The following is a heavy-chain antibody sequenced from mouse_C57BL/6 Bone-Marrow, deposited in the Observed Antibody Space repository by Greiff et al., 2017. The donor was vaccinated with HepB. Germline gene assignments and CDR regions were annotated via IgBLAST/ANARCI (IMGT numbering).Heavy chain of an antibody. V-gene: IGHV1-81*01. CDR2: IYPRSGNT. CDR1: GYTFTSYG. J-gene: IGHJ2*01. D-gene: IGHD1-1*01. CDR3: ARCPLIYYYGYFDY. Sequence: QVQLQQSGAELARPGASVKLSCKASGYTFTSYGIRWVKQRTGQGLEWIGEIYPRSGNTYYNEKFKGKATLTADKSSSTAYMELRSLTSEDSAVYFCARCPLIYYYGYFDYWGQGTTLTVSS.